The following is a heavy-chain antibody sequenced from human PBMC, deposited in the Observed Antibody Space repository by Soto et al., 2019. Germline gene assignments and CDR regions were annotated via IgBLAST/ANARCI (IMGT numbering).Heavy chain of an antibody. CDR2: IWYDGSNE. Sequence: GGSLRLSCAASGFTFSSFAMHWVRQAPGKGLEWVAIIWYDGSNEYYADSVKGRFTISRDNSNNTLYLQMNSLRDEDTAVYYCARGRGIDLWDYHYGMDVWGQGTTVTVSS. CDR1: GFTFSSFA. J-gene: IGHJ6*02. D-gene: IGHD3-16*01. V-gene: IGHV3-33*01. CDR3: ARGRGIDLWDYHYGMDV.